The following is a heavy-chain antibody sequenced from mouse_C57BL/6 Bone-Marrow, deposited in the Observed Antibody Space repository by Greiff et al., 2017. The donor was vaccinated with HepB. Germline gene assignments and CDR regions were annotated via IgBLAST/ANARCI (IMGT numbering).Heavy chain of an antibody. J-gene: IGHJ2*01. CDR2: IRNKANNHAT. V-gene: IGHV6-6*01. D-gene: IGHD2-2*01. Sequence: EVKLVESGGGLVQPGGSMKLSCAASGFTFSDAWMDWVRQSPEKGLEWVAEIRNKANNHATYYAESVKGRFNISRDDSKSSVYLQMNSLRAEDTGIYNSTHLYGYDGGSGFDYWGQGTTLTVSS. CDR3: THLYGYDGGSGFDY. CDR1: GFTFSDAW.